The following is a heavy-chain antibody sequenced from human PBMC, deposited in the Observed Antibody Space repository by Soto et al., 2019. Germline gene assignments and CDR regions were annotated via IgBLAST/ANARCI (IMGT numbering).Heavy chain of an antibody. Sequence: EVQLVESGGGLVKPGGSLRLSCVVSGFTFSNAWMNWVRQAPGKGLEWVGRIIRTTEGGTTDFAAPVKGRFTISRDDSKNTLYLQMSGLKTEDAGVYYCFGGIGEVRYWGQGTLVTFSS. CDR3: FGGIGEVRY. V-gene: IGHV3-15*07. CDR2: IIRTTEGGTT. CDR1: GFTFSNAW. J-gene: IGHJ4*02. D-gene: IGHD3-10*01.